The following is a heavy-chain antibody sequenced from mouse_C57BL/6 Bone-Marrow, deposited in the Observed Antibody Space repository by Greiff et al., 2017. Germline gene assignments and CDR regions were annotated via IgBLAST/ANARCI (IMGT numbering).Heavy chain of an antibody. V-gene: IGHV1-82*01. Sequence: VQVVESGPELVKPGASVKISCKASGYAFSSSWMNWVKQRPGKGLEWIGRIYPGDGDTNYNGKFKGKATLTADKSSSTAYMQLSSLTSEDSAVYFCAIYYGSSGGDYWGQGTTLTVSS. D-gene: IGHD1-1*01. CDR3: AIYYGSSGGDY. J-gene: IGHJ2*01. CDR2: IYPGDGDT. CDR1: GYAFSSSW.